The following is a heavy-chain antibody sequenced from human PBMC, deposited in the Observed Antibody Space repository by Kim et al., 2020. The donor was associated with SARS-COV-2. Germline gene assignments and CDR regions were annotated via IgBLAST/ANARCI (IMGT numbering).Heavy chain of an antibody. CDR1: GFTVSSNY. Sequence: GGSLRLSCAASGFTVSSNYMSWVRQAPGKGLEWVSIIYSGGSTYYADSVKGRFTISRDNSKNTLYLQMNSLRAEDTAVYYCARSYVDYYLDYWGQGTLVTVSS. CDR3: ARSYVDYYLDY. CDR2: IYSGGST. D-gene: IGHD4-17*01. J-gene: IGHJ4*02. V-gene: IGHV3-66*01.